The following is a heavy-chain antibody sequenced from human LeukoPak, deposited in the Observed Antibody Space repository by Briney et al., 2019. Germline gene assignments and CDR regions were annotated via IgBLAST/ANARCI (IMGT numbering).Heavy chain of an antibody. Sequence: GESLKISCKGSGYSFTSYWIGWVRQMPGKGLEWMGIIYPGDSDTRYSPSFQGQVTMSADKSISTAYLQWSSLKASDTAMYYCARPRGYYDFWSGYLGDWGQGTLVTVSS. V-gene: IGHV5-51*01. J-gene: IGHJ4*02. CDR3: ARPRGYYDFWSGYLGD. CDR1: GYSFTSYW. CDR2: IYPGDSDT. D-gene: IGHD3-3*01.